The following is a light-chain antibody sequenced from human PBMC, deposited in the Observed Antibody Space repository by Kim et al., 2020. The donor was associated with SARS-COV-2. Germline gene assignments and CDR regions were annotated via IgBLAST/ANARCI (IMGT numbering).Light chain of an antibody. Sequence: GQSVTISCPGSIRDVGGYNYVSWYRQHPGKAPKLMIYDVYKRPAGVPDRFSGSKSDNTASLTISGLQADDEADYYCLSYAGTSTFIFGTGTKVTVL. V-gene: IGLV2-11*01. CDR1: IRDVGGYNY. CDR3: LSYAGTSTFI. J-gene: IGLJ1*01. CDR2: DVY.